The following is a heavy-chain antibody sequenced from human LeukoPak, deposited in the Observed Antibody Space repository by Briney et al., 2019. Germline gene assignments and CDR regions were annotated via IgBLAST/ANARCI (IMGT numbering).Heavy chain of an antibody. CDR2: ISASGAST. Sequence: GGSLRLSCAASGFIFSGSVMHWVRQAPGKGLEWISAISASGASTFYADSVKGRFTISRDNAKNTVSLQLNSLRAEDTAIYYCAKTYRDYFDYWGRGTLVTVSS. J-gene: IGHJ4*02. V-gene: IGHV3-23*01. D-gene: IGHD5-18*01. CDR3: AKTYRDYFDY. CDR1: GFIFSGSV.